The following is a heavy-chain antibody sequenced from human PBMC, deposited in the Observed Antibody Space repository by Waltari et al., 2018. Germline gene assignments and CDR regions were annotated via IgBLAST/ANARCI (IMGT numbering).Heavy chain of an antibody. CDR2: ISGSGGST. CDR1: GFTFSSYA. V-gene: IGHV3-23*04. D-gene: IGHD6-25*01. CDR3: AKVYSSAPGPFDY. J-gene: IGHJ4*02. Sequence: EVQLVESGGGLVQPGGSLRLSCAASGFTFSSYAIIWVRQAPGKGLEWVSAISGSGGSTYYADSVKGRFTISRDNSKNTLYLQMNSLRAEDTAVYYCAKVYSSAPGPFDYWGQGTLVTVSS.